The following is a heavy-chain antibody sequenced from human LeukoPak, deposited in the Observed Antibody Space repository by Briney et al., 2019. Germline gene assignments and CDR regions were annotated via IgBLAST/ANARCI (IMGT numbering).Heavy chain of an antibody. CDR3: ARGIYCSGGSCHNWFDP. CDR1: GGSISSGDYY. CDR2: IYYSGST. J-gene: IGHJ5*02. Sequence: PSETLSLTCTVSGGSISSGDYYWSWIRQPPGKGLEWIGDIYYSGSTYYNPSLKSRVTISVDTSKNQFSLKLSSVTAADTAVYYCARGIYCSGGSCHNWFDPWGQGTLVTVSS. D-gene: IGHD2-15*01. V-gene: IGHV4-30-4*01.